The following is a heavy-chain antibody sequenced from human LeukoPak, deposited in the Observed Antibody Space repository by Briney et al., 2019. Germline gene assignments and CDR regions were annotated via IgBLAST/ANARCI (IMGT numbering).Heavy chain of an antibody. CDR3: AREGSYGDGYNSFDP. D-gene: IGHD5-24*01. CDR2: INPNSGGT. CDR1: GYTFTGHY. Sequence: ASVKVSCKASGYTFTGHYMHWVRQAPGQGLEWMGWINPNSGGTNYAQKFQGRVTMTRDTSISTAYMELSRLRSDDTAVYYCAREGSYGDGYNSFDPWGQGTLVTVSS. J-gene: IGHJ5*02. V-gene: IGHV1-2*02.